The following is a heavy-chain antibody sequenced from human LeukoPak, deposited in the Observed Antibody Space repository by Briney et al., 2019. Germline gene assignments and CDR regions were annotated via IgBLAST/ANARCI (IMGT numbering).Heavy chain of an antibody. CDR1: GFTFSSYG. J-gene: IGHJ4*02. Sequence: PGGSLRLSCAASGFTFSSYGMHWARQAPGKGLEWVAVISYDGSNQYYADSVKGRFTISRDNSKNTLYLQMNSLRAEDTAVYYCAKGQKTAVDMGDYWGQGALVTVSS. CDR3: AKGQKTAVDMGDY. V-gene: IGHV3-30*18. D-gene: IGHD6-13*01. CDR2: ISYDGSNQ.